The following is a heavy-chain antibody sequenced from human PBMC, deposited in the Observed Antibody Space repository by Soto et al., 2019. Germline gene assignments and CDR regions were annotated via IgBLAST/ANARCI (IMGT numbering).Heavy chain of an antibody. CDR3: LNGDYY. CDR1: GFSFSTHY. V-gene: IGHV3-48*01. Sequence: EVQLLESGGGLVQPGGSLRLSCAASGFSFSTHYMNWARQTPGKGLEWVSSINRDSTVIKYADSVKGRFTISRDNARNSLSLQMNSLRAEDTAVYYCLNGDYYVGPGTLVTVSS. CDR2: INRDSTVI. D-gene: IGHD3-16*01. J-gene: IGHJ4*02.